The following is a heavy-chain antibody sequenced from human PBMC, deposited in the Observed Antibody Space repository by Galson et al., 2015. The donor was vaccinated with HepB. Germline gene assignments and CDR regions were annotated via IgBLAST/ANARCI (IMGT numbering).Heavy chain of an antibody. CDR1: GLTFSSYG. CDR3: AKDTVFGVVPSPYYFDY. J-gene: IGHJ4*02. CDR2: ISYDGSNK. D-gene: IGHD3-3*01. Sequence: SLRLSCAASGLTFSSYGMHWVRQAPGKGLEWVAVISYDGSNKYYADSVKGRFTISRDNSKNTLYLQMNSLRAEDTAVYYCAKDTVFGVVPSPYYFDYWGQGTLVTVSS. V-gene: IGHV3-30*18.